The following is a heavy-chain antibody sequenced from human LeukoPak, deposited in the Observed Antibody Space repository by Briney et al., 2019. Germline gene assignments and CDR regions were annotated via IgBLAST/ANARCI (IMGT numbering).Heavy chain of an antibody. J-gene: IGHJ4*02. Sequence: SETLSLTCTVSGGSISSYYWSWIRQPPGKGLEWIGYIYYSGSTYYNPSLKSRVTISVDTSKNQLSLKLSSVTAADTAVYYCARDEAYGDYGSGLFDYWGQGTLVTVSS. CDR1: GGSISSYY. V-gene: IGHV4-59*12. CDR3: ARDEAYGDYGSGLFDY. CDR2: IYYSGST. D-gene: IGHD4-17*01.